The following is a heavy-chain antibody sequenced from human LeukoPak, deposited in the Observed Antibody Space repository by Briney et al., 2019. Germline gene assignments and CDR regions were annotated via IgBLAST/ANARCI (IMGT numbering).Heavy chain of an antibody. CDR3: AKSTVGFGEYQYYFDS. CDR2: ISGSGGIT. CDR1: EFTFRSNA. V-gene: IGHV3-23*01. Sequence: PGGSLRLSCVASEFTFRSNAMSWVRQAPGKGLEWVSSISGSGGITYFADSVKGRFTISRDNSKNTVYLQMNSLRADDTAVYYCAKSTVGFGEYQYYFDSWGQGTLVTVSS. J-gene: IGHJ4*02. D-gene: IGHD3-10*01.